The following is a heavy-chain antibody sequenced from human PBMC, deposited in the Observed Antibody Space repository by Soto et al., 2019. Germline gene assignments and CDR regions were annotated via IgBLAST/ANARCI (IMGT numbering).Heavy chain of an antibody. CDR3: ARSSFLDY. J-gene: IGHJ4*02. V-gene: IGHV3-23*01. CDR2: ISGSDGKT. CDR1: GFSFSSYA. Sequence: PGGSLRLSCTASGFSFSSYALSWVRQAPGKGLEWVSTISGSDGKTYYADSVKGRFSISRDTSKTTLYLEMTSLRVEDTAVYYCARSSFLDYRGQGTRVTVSS. D-gene: IGHD1-26*01.